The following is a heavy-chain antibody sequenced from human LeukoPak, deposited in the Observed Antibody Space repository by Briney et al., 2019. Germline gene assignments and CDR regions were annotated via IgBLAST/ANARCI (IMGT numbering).Heavy chain of an antibody. Sequence: ASVKVSCKASGYTFTDYYMHWVRQAPGQGLEWMGWINPDSGGTNYAQNFQGRVTMTRDTSISTAYMELSRLRSDDTAVYYCARPFIEAPSLGALDYWGQGTLVTVSS. CDR1: GYTFTDYY. CDR2: INPDSGGT. V-gene: IGHV1-2*02. D-gene: IGHD6-6*01. CDR3: ARPFIEAPSLGALDY. J-gene: IGHJ4*02.